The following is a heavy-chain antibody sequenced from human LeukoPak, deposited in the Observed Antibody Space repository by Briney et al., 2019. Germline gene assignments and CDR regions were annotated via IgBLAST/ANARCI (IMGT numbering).Heavy chain of an antibody. CDR1: GGSISSSSYY. CDR3: ARARRDWLLFYYFDY. Sequence: SETLSLTCTVSGGSISSSSYYWGWIRQPPGKGLEWIGSIYYSGSTYYNPSLKSRVTISVDTSKNQFSLKLSSVTAADTAVYYCARARRDWLLFYYFDYWGQGTLVTVSS. V-gene: IGHV4-39*01. J-gene: IGHJ4*02. CDR2: IYYSGST. D-gene: IGHD3-3*01.